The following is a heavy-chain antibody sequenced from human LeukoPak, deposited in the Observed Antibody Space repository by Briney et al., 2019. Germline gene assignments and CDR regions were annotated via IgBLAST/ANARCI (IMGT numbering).Heavy chain of an antibody. CDR3: ARDFMYYDSSGYLDY. CDR2: INPNSGGT. D-gene: IGHD3-22*01. CDR1: GYTFTGYY. V-gene: IGHV1-2*06. J-gene: IGHJ4*02. Sequence: EASVKVSXKASGYTFTGYYMHWVRQAPGQGLEWMGRINPNSGGTNYAQKFQGRVTMTRDTSISTAYMELSRLKSDDTAVYYCARDFMYYDSSGYLDYWGQGTLVTVPS.